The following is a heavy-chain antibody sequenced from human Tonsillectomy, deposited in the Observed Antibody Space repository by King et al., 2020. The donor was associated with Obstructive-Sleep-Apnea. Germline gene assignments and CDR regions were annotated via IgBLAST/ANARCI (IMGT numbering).Heavy chain of an antibody. Sequence: EQLVQSGGGLVQPGGSLRLSCAASGFTFSSYSMNWVRQAPGKGLEWVSYISSSSSTIYYADSVKGRFTISRDNAKNSLYLQMNSLRAEDTAVYYCAGDYSSSWYYYWGQGTLVTVSS. CDR1: GFTFSSYS. V-gene: IGHV3-48*04. D-gene: IGHD6-13*01. J-gene: IGHJ4*02. CDR2: ISSSSSTI. CDR3: AGDYSSSWYYY.